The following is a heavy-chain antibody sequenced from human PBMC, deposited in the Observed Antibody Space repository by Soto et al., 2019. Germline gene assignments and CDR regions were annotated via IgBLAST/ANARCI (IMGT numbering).Heavy chain of an antibody. CDR2: INLDGTTT. V-gene: IGHV3-74*01. CDR3: AKDVSWGQSDY. Sequence: LSCAASGFSFSSYWMHWFRQAPGKGPVWVSQINLDGTTTNXXDSVKGRFTISRDNAENTLYLHMNSLRAEDTAVYYCAKDVSWGQSDYWGQGTLVTVSS. CDR1: GFSFSSYW. D-gene: IGHD3-16*01. J-gene: IGHJ4*02.